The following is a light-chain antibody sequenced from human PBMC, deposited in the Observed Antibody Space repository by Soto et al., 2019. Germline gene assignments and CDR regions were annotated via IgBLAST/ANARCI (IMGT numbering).Light chain of an antibody. Sequence: QSVLTQPASVSGSPGQSITISCTGTSSDVGGHNYVSWYQQHPGKAPKLMFYEVTRRPSGVPDRFSGSKSGNTASLNVSGLQAEDEADYYCCSYADNTDYVFGTGTKVTVL. CDR1: SSDVGGHNY. CDR3: CSYADNTDYV. V-gene: IGLV2-8*01. CDR2: EVT. J-gene: IGLJ1*01.